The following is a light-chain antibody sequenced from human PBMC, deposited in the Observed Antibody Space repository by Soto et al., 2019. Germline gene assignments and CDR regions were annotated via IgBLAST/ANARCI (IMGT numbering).Light chain of an antibody. CDR1: QSVSSSY. V-gene: IGKV3-20*01. CDR2: GAS. CDR3: QQYGSSPPIT. Sequence: EIVLTQSPGTLSLSPGERATLSCRASQSVSSSYLAWYQQKPDQAPRLLIYGASRWATGIPDRFSGSGSGTDFTLTIRRLEPEDFAVYYCQQYGSSPPITFGQGTRLEIK. J-gene: IGKJ5*01.